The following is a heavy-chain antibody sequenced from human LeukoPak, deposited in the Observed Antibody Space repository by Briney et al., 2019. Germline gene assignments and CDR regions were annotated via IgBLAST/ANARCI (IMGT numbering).Heavy chain of an antibody. CDR3: AREAGGYSDYVITD. CDR1: GGSISSSSYY. D-gene: IGHD5-12*01. Sequence: SETLSLTCTVSGGSISSSSYYWGWIRQPPGKGLEWIGSIYYRGNSYYNPSLKSRVTISVDTSMDQFSLRLSSVTAADTAVYYCAREAGGYSDYVITDWGQGTLVTVSS. V-gene: IGHV4-39*02. CDR2: IYYRGNS. J-gene: IGHJ4*02.